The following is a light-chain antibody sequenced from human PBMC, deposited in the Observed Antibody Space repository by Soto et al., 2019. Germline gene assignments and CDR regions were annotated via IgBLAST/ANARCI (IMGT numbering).Light chain of an antibody. Sequence: QSVLTQPPSASGAPGQRFTISCSGSSSNIGGHAVSWYQQLPGAAPNLLIYNTNQRPSGVPDRFSGSRSGTSASLVNSGLQSEDEGGFCCASWDDSMSGVVFGGGTKRTVL. J-gene: IGLJ2*01. CDR3: ASWDDSMSGVV. V-gene: IGLV1-44*01. CDR1: SSNIGGHA. CDR2: NTN.